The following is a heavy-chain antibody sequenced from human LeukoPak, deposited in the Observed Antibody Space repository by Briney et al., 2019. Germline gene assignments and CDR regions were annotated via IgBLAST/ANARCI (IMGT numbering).Heavy chain of an antibody. CDR2: IIPIFGTA. J-gene: IGHJ3*02. CDR3: ARLWSADGGKGWRAFDI. Sequence: ASVKVSCKASGSTFSSYAISWVRQAPGQGLEWMGGIIPIFGTANYAQKFQGRVTITTDESTSTAYMELSSLRSEDTAVYYCARLWSADGGKGWRAFDIWGQGTMVTVSS. V-gene: IGHV1-69*05. CDR1: GSTFSSYA. D-gene: IGHD4-23*01.